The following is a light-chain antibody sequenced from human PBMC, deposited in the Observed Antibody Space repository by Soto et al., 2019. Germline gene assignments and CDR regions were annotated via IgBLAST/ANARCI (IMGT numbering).Light chain of an antibody. V-gene: IGKV1-39*01. Sequence: DIQMTQSPSSLSASVGDRVTITCRASQTISTYLNWYQQIPGKAPKLLIYGASNLQNGVPSRFNGSGSGTDFTLTISSLQPEDFATYYCQKSSSIPYTFGQGTKLEIK. J-gene: IGKJ2*01. CDR2: GAS. CDR1: QTISTY. CDR3: QKSSSIPYT.